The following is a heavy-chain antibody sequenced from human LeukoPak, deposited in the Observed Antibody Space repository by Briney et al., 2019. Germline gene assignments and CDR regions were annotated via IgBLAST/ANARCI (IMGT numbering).Heavy chain of an antibody. J-gene: IGHJ6*02. Sequence: ASVKVSCQASGYTFPRYVIHWVGQATGQGREWMGWMNPNCCNPGFAQKLQGRVTMTRNTSIRPAYMELSSLRSEDTAVYYCARGHNYYILTGYYRSYYYYYGMDVWGQGTTVTVSS. CDR2: MNPNCCNP. D-gene: IGHD3-9*01. V-gene: IGHV1-8*01. CDR1: GYTFPRYV. CDR3: ARGHNYYILTGYYRSYYYYYGMDV.